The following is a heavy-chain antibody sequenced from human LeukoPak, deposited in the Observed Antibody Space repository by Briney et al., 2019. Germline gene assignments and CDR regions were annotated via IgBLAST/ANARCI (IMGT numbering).Heavy chain of an antibody. J-gene: IGHJ6*03. D-gene: IGHD3-22*01. V-gene: IGHV3-48*03. Sequence: GGSLRLSCAASGFTFSSYEMNWVRQAPGRGLEWVSYISSSGSTIYYADSVKGRFTISRDNAKNSLYLQMNSLRDEDTAVYSCARVKLDSSGYWYYYYYMDVWGRGTTVTVSS. CDR3: ARVKLDSSGYWYYYYYMDV. CDR1: GFTFSSYE. CDR2: ISSSGSTI.